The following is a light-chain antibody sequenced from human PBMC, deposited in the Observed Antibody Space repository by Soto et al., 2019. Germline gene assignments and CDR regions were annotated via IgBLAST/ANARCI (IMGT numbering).Light chain of an antibody. CDR1: SANIGSTYD. V-gene: IGLV1-40*01. J-gene: IGLJ1*01. CDR2: GNT. Sequence: QSALTQPPSGSRAPGQRVTISCTGSSANIGSTYDVQWYQQLPGTAPKLLIHGNTNPPSGVPDRFSGSKSGTSADLAITGLQADDEADYYCQSYDHSRSVHYVLGNGTKRTV. CDR3: QSYDHSRSVHYV.